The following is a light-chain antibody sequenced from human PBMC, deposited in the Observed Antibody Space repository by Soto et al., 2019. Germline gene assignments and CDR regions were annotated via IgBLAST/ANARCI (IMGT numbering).Light chain of an antibody. CDR3: QQYNNWPPGT. V-gene: IGKV3-15*01. CDR2: GAS. CDR1: QSVSSN. Sequence: EIVMTQSPATLSVSPGERATLPCRASQSVSSNLAWYQQKPGQAPRLLIYGASTRATGIPARFSGSGSGTEFTLTISSLQSEDVAVYYWQQYNNWPPGTFGQGTKLEIK. J-gene: IGKJ2*01.